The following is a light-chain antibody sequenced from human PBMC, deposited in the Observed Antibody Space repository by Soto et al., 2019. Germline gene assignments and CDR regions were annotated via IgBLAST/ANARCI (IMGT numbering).Light chain of an antibody. Sequence: EIVLTQSPATLSLSPGERATLSCRASQSVRSYLAWYQHKPGQAPRLLIYGASTRATGIPARFSGSGSGTEFTLTINSLQSEDFAVYYCQQYNDWYTFGQGTKLEIK. CDR3: QQYNDWYT. CDR1: QSVRSY. CDR2: GAS. V-gene: IGKV3-15*01. J-gene: IGKJ2*01.